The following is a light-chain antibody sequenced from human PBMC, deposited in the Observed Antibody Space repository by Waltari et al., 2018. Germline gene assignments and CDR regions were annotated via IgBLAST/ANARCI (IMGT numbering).Light chain of an antibody. CDR1: SSDVGSFNY. Sequence: QSALTQPPSASGSPGQSVTISCTGTSSDVGSFNYVSWYQQYPGKTPKLLIYEVNKRPSGIPDRVSVSKSGNTASLTVSGLQAEDEAEYYCSSYGGRNNLLFGEGTKLTVL. V-gene: IGLV2-8*01. CDR3: SSYGGRNNLL. CDR2: EVN. J-gene: IGLJ3*02.